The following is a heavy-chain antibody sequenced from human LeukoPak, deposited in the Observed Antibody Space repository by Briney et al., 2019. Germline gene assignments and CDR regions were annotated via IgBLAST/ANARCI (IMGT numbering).Heavy chain of an antibody. V-gene: IGHV3-21*01. D-gene: IGHD5-18*01. CDR1: GFTFSSYS. CDR3: ARAITNYGYIFDY. Sequence: GGSLTLSCAPSGFTFSSYSMNWVRQAPGKWLEWVSSISSSSSYIYYTDSVKGRFTISRDNAKNSLSLQMNSLRAEDTAVYYCARAITNYGYIFDYWGQGTLVTVSS. CDR2: ISSSSSYI. J-gene: IGHJ4*02.